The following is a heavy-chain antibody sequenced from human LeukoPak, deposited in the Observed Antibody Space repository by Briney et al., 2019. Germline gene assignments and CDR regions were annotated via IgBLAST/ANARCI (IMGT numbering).Heavy chain of an antibody. V-gene: IGHV4-59*11. CDR2: IYYSGST. Sequence: SETLSLTCTVSGGSISSHYWSWIRQPPGKGLEWIGYIYYSGSTNYNPSLKSRVTISVDTSKNQFSLKLSSVTAAATAVYYCARLGGSSWYDNWFDPWGQGTLVTVSS. D-gene: IGHD6-13*01. J-gene: IGHJ5*02. CDR1: GGSISSHY. CDR3: ARLGGSSWYDNWFDP.